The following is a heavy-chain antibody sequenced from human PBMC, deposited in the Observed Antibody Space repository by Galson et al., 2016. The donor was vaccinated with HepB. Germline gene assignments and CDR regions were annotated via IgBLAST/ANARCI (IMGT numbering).Heavy chain of an antibody. Sequence: SLRLSCAASGFTFSSFWMHWVRQAPGKGLVWVSRISTDGSITTYADSVKGRFTISRDNAKNTLYLQMNSLRAEDTAVYYCGRTIKPSSPAFDIWGPGTMVTVSS. J-gene: IGHJ3*02. D-gene: IGHD2-2*01. CDR1: GFTFSSFW. CDR2: ISTDGSIT. CDR3: GRTIKPSSPAFDI. V-gene: IGHV3-74*01.